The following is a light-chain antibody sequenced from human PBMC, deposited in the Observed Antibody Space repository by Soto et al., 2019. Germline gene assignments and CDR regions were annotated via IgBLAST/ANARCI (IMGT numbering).Light chain of an antibody. CDR3: QQSYGTPPT. CDR1: QQFTSY. J-gene: IGKJ1*01. Sequence: DIQMTQSPPSLSASVGDRVTINCRASQQFTSYVNWYQQKDGKAPKLLISDGSTLQTGVPPRFSGTGSGTDFNLTVNGLQPEDFATYYCQQSYGTPPTVVQGTTVEVK. CDR2: DGS. V-gene: IGKV1-39*01.